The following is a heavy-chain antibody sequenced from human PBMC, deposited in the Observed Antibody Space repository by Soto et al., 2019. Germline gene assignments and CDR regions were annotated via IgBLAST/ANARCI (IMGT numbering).Heavy chain of an antibody. D-gene: IGHD1-1*01. CDR1: GYTFNNYG. J-gene: IGHJ4*02. CDR3: ARAMAPAHSGH. CDR2: INAYNGHT. V-gene: IGHV1-18*01. Sequence: QVQLVQSGAEVKQPGASVKVSCKASGYTFNNYGITWVRQAPGQGLEWMGWINAYNGHTNYAQKCQDRVAMTTDTPTRTAYMELRRLRSDDTAVIYCARAMAPAHSGHWGQGTLVTVSS.